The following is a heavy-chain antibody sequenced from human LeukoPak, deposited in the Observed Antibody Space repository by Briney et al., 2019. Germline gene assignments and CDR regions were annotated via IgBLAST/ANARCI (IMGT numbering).Heavy chain of an antibody. J-gene: IGHJ5*02. CDR3: ARPNPYDFWRGYSTWFDP. D-gene: IGHD3-3*01. CDR2: IYYSGST. V-gene: IGHV4-39*01. CDR1: GGSISSSSYY. Sequence: SETLSLTCTVSGGSISSSSYYWGWIRQPPGKGLEWIGSIYYSGSTYYNPSLKSRVTISVDTSKNQFSLKLSSVTAADTAVYYCARPNPYDFWRGYSTWFDPWGQGTLVTVSS.